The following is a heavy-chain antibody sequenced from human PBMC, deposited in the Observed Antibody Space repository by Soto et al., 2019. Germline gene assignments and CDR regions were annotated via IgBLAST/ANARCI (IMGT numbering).Heavy chain of an antibody. Sequence: EVQLVESGGGLVQPGGSLKPSCAASGFTFSGSAMHWVRQASGKGLEWVGRIRSKANSYATAYAASVKGRFTISRDDSKNTAYLQMNSLKTEDTAVYYCTLLGFGDYVDYWGQGTLVTVSS. D-gene: IGHD3-10*01. CDR2: IRSKANSYAT. CDR3: TLLGFGDYVDY. J-gene: IGHJ4*02. V-gene: IGHV3-73*01. CDR1: GFTFSGSA.